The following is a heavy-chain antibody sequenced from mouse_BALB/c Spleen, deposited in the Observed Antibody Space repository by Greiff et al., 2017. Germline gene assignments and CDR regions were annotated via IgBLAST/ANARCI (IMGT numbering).Heavy chain of an antibody. V-gene: IGHV5-6-4*01. J-gene: IGHJ4*01. CDR1: GFTFSSYT. Sequence: EVQLVESGGGLVKPGGSLKLSCAASGFTFSSYTMSWVRQTPEKRLEWVATISSGGSYTYYPDSVKGRFTISRDNAKNTLYLQMSSLKSEDTAMYFSTRERENSAMENWGEG. CDR2: ISSGGSYT. CDR3: TRERENSAMEN.